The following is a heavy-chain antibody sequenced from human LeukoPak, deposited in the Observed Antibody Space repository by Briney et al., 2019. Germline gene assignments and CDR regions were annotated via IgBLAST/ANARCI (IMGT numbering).Heavy chain of an antibody. D-gene: IGHD5-12*01. J-gene: IGHJ4*02. CDR1: GASISSYY. CDR3: ARGGGYASPIGY. V-gene: IGHV4-59*08. Sequence: PSETLSLTCTVSGASISSYYWSWIRQPPGKGLEWIGYIFYTGNTNYNPSLKSRVAISVDTSKNQFSLKLSSVTAADTAVYYCARGGGYASPIGYWGQGALVTVSS. CDR2: IFYTGNT.